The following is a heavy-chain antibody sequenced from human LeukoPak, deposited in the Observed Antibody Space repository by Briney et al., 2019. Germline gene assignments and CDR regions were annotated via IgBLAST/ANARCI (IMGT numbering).Heavy chain of an antibody. V-gene: IGHV3-48*04. Sequence: GGSLRLSCAASGFTFSSYSMSWVRQAPGKGLEWVSYISSSSSTIYYADSVKGRFTISRDNAKNSLYLQMNSLRAEDTAVYYCARSYCRGGSCYSGDAFDIWGQGTMVTVSS. D-gene: IGHD2-15*01. CDR1: GFTFSSYS. J-gene: IGHJ3*02. CDR3: ARSYCRGGSCYSGDAFDI. CDR2: ISSSSSTI.